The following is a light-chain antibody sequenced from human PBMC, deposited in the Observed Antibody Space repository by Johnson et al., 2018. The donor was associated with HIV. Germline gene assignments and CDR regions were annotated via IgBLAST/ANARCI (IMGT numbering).Light chain of an antibody. Sequence: QSVLTQPPSVSAAPGQKVTISCSGSSSNIGNNYISWYQQLPGTAPKLLISDNNKRPSEIPDRFSGSKSGTSATLGITGLQTGDEAYYYCGTWDGSLSAGVFGTGTKVPVL. CDR3: GTWDGSLSAGV. J-gene: IGLJ1*01. CDR1: SSNIGNNY. CDR2: DNN. V-gene: IGLV1-51*01.